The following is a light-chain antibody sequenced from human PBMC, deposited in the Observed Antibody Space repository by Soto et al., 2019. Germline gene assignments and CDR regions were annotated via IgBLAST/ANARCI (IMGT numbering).Light chain of an antibody. CDR2: DAS. CDR3: QQYGRSPWT. Sequence: EIVLTQSPGTLSLSPGDRATLSCRASQSVGSNYLAWYQQKPGQTPRLLIFDASNRAADIPERLSGSGSGTDFTFTISRLEPEDFAVYFCQQYGRSPWTFGQGTKVDIK. V-gene: IGKV3-20*01. J-gene: IGKJ1*01. CDR1: QSVGSNY.